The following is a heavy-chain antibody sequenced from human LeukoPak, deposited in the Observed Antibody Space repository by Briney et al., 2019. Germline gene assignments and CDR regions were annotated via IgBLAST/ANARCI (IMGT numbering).Heavy chain of an antibody. CDR3: AKDGPRRIPYYMDV. Sequence: GGSLRLSCAASGFTFSNYGMHWVRQAPGKGLEWVAFIRYDGSNKFYTDSVKGRFTISRDNSKNTLYLQMNSPRAADTAVYYCAKDGPRRIPYYMDVWGKGTTVTVSS. CDR2: IRYDGSNK. V-gene: IGHV3-30*02. CDR1: GFTFSNYG. J-gene: IGHJ6*03.